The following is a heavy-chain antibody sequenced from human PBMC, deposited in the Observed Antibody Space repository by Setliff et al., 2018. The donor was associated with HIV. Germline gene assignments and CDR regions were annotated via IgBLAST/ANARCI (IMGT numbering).Heavy chain of an antibody. V-gene: IGHV3-49*04. D-gene: IGHD3-16*01. J-gene: IGHJ4*02. CDR1: GFTFGDYA. CDR2: IRSKVYGETT. CDR3: IRDKYDFLWGSLLY. Sequence: GGSLRLSCTGSGFTFGDYAMSWVRQAPGKGLEWVGFIRSKVYGETTEYAASVKGRFTISRDDSKSIAYLQLNGLKTEDTAVYYCIRDKYDFLWGSLLYWGQGTLVTVSS.